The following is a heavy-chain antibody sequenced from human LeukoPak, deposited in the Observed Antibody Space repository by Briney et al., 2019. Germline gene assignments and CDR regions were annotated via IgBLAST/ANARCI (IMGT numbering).Heavy chain of an antibody. D-gene: IGHD2-21*01. CDR1: GLTASHNVNNA. Sequence: GGSLRLSCAASGLTASHNVNNAMSWVRHAPGKGLAWVSGITTSGTTYYADSVQGPFTISRDNSNNTLYLHMDSLRAEDTAVYYCAKAPVWNYYYGLDVWGQGTTVTVSS. CDR2: ITTSGTT. V-gene: IGHV3-23*01. J-gene: IGHJ6*02. CDR3: AKAPVWNYYYGLDV.